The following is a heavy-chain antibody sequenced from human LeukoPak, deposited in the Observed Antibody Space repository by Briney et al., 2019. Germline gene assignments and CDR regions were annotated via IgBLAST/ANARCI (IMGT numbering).Heavy chain of an antibody. CDR2: ISPDGNSR. CDR1: GFPFSTYA. Sequence: GGSLRLSCAASGFPFSTYAMHWVRQPPGKGLVWISRISPDGNSRGYADSVKGRFIISRDSAMNTLSLQMNSLTADDTAVYYCARDGGLLPDNWGKGTLVTVSS. CDR3: ARDGGLLPDN. D-gene: IGHD2-21*02. V-gene: IGHV3-74*01. J-gene: IGHJ4*02.